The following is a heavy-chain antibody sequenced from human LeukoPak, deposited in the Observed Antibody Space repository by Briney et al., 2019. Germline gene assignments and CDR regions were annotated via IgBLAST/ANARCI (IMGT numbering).Heavy chain of an antibody. CDR2: ISAYNGDT. V-gene: IGHV1-18*04. CDR1: GYTFTGYY. CDR3: ARVGRVAARAVDY. D-gene: IGHD6-6*01. Sequence: GASVKVSCKASGYTFTGYYMHWVRQAPGQGLEWMGWISAYNGDTNYAQKLQGRVTMTTDTSTNTAYMELTSLRSDDTAVYYCARVGRVAARAVDYWGQGTLVTVSS. J-gene: IGHJ4*02.